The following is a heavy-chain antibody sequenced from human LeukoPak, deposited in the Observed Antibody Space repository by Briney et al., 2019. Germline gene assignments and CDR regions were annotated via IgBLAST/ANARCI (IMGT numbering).Heavy chain of an antibody. CDR2: ISAYNGNT. V-gene: IGHV1-18*01. Sequence: ASVKVSCKASGYTFTSYGISWVRQAPGQGLEWMGWISAYNGNTNYAQKLQGRVTMTTDTSTSTAYMELRSLRSDDTAVYYCARGLTYYDFWSGYRNWFDPWGQGTLVTVSS. J-gene: IGHJ5*02. CDR3: ARGLTYYDFWSGYRNWFDP. D-gene: IGHD3-3*01. CDR1: GYTFTSYG.